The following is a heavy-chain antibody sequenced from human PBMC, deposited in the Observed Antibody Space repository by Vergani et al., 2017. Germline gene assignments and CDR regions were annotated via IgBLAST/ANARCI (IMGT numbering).Heavy chain of an antibody. D-gene: IGHD3-9*01. J-gene: IGHJ6*02. CDR1: GYSISSGYY. Sequence: QVQLPESGPGLVKPSETLSLTCAVSGYSISSGYYWGWIRQPPGKGLEWIGSIYHSGSTYYNPSLKSRVTISVDTSKNQFSLKLSSVTAADTAVYYCARAIHYDILTGYYYYYGMDVWGQGP. CDR2: IYHSGST. CDR3: ARAIHYDILTGYYYYYGMDV. V-gene: IGHV4-38-2*01.